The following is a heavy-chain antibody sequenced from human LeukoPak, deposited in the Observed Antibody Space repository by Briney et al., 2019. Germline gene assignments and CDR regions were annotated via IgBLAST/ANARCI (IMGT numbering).Heavy chain of an antibody. CDR1: GGSISSYY. J-gene: IGHJ3*02. CDR2: IYYSGNT. D-gene: IGHD1-14*01. Sequence: KTSETLSLTCTVSGGSISSYYWSWIRQPPGKGLEWIGYIYYSGNTNYNPSLKSRVTISVDTSKNQVSLKVSSVTAADAAVYYCARLRTGAFDIWGQGTMVTVSS. V-gene: IGHV4-59*08. CDR3: ARLRTGAFDI.